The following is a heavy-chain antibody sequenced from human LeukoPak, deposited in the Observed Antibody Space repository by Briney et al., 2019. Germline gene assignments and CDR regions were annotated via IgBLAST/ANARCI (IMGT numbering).Heavy chain of an antibody. CDR3: ARHGAGVTGSSWFNWFDP. J-gene: IGHJ5*02. Sequence: SETLSLTCTVSGGSISSSSYYWGWIRQPPGKGLEWIGSIYYSGSTYYNPSLKSRVTISVDTSKNQFSLKLSSVTAADTAVYYCARHGAGVTGSSWFNWFDPWGQGTPVTVSS. D-gene: IGHD6-13*01. V-gene: IGHV4-39*01. CDR1: GGSISSSSYY. CDR2: IYYSGST.